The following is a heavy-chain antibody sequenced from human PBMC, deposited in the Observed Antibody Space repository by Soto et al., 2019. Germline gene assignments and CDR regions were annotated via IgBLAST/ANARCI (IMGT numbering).Heavy chain of an antibody. Sequence: SETLSLTCTVSGGSICSVDYYWSWIRQPPGKGLEWIGYIYYSGSTYYNPSLKSRVTISVDTSKNQFSLKLSSVTAADTAVYYCARVPLWFGELYLDYWGQGTLVTVSS. D-gene: IGHD3-10*01. CDR1: GGSICSVDYY. V-gene: IGHV4-30-4*02. J-gene: IGHJ4*02. CDR2: IYYSGST. CDR3: ARVPLWFGELYLDY.